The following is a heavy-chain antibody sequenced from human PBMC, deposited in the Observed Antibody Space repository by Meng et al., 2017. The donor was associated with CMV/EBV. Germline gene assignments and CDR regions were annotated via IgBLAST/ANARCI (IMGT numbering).Heavy chain of an antibody. Sequence: SETLSLTCAVYGGSFSGYYWSWIRQPPGKGLEWIGEINHSGSTNYSPSLKSRVTISVDTSKNQFSLKLSSVTAADTAVYYCARGHIVVVPAATGYYYYGMDVWGQGTTVTVSS. CDR3: ARGHIVVVPAATGYYYYGMDV. CDR1: GGSFSGYY. J-gene: IGHJ6*02. CDR2: INHSGST. D-gene: IGHD2-2*01. V-gene: IGHV4-34*01.